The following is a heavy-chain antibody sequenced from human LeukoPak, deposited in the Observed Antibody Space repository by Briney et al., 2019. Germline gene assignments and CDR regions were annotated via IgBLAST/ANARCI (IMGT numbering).Heavy chain of an antibody. Sequence: PGGSLRLSCTASGFSFSIYWMTWVQQTPGKGLEWVANIKEDGSEKYYLDSVEGRFTISRDNAKRSLYLQMNRLRAEDAAVYYCARAGKTFYDSWGHRTLVAVSS. V-gene: IGHV3-7*01. J-gene: IGHJ5*01. D-gene: IGHD2/OR15-2a*01. CDR2: IKEDGSEK. CDR3: ARAGKTFYDS. CDR1: GFSFSIYW.